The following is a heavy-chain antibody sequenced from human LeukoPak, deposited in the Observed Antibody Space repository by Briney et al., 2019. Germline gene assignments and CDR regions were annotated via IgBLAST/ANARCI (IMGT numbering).Heavy chain of an antibody. CDR1: GFTFTNAW. CDR2: IKSKADGGTT. CDR3: TAGDAY. V-gene: IGHV3-15*01. Sequence: GGSLRLSCSASGFTFTNAWMSWVRQAPGKGLEWVGRIKSKADGGTTDYAAPVKDIFFVSRDDSKDTVYLQLNNLKTEDTAVYYCTAGDAYWGQGTLVTVSS. J-gene: IGHJ4*02.